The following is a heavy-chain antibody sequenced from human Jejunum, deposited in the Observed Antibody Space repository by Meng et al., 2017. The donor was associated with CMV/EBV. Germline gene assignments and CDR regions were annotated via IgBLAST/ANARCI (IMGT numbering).Heavy chain of an antibody. Sequence: CTVSGGTISRYNYYWTVLRQRTGAELEWVGNIDYTESTYDNPLLKRLPTISVDTSNNQFSLRMTSVTATNAAVYYGAVGRNVEYCDYWGQGALVTVSS. CDR1: GGTISRYNYY. CDR2: IDYTEST. J-gene: IGHJ4*02. D-gene: IGHD1-1*01. CDR3: AVGRNVEYCDY. V-gene: IGHV4-31*01.